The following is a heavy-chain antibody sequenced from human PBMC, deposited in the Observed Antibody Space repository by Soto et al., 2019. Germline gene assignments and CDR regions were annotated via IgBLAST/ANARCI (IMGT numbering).Heavy chain of an antibody. D-gene: IGHD3-10*01. CDR2: IIPLFGTT. CDR3: AAELGFGKLSVV. CDR1: GDTFKNCV. Sequence: QVQVVQSGVEVRRPGSSVKVSCKASGDTFKNCVIRWVRQAPGQGLEWMGGIIPLFGTTDFAQRFQGRLTTTTDESTTTAYMELSRLRSEDTATYCCAAELGFGKLSVVWGQGTKVIVSS. V-gene: IGHV1-69*01. J-gene: IGHJ6*02.